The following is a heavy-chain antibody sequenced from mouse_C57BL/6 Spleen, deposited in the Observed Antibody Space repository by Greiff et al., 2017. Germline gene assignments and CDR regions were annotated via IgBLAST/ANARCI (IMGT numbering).Heavy chain of an antibody. CDR1: GYSITSGYY. CDR2: ISYDGSN. D-gene: IGHD2-5*01. Sequence: EVQLQQSGPGLVKPSQSLSLTCSVTGYSITSGYYWNWIRQFPGNKLEWMGYISYDGSNNYNPSLKNRISITRDTSKNQFFLKLNSVTTEDTATYYCARGYSNGYFDVWGTGTTVTVSS. V-gene: IGHV3-6*01. J-gene: IGHJ1*03. CDR3: ARGYSNGYFDV.